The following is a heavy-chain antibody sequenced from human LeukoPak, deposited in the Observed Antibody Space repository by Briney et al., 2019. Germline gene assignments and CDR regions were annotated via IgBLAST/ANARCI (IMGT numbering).Heavy chain of an antibody. CDR1: GGSISSSSYY. Sequence: SETPSLTCTVSGGSISSSSYYWGWIRQPPGKGLEWIGSIYYSGSTYYNPSLKSRVTISVDTSKNQFSLKLSSVTAADTAVYYCARNYDYVWGSYRTYYFDYWGQGTLVTVSS. D-gene: IGHD3-16*02. J-gene: IGHJ4*02. CDR3: ARNYDYVWGSYRTYYFDY. V-gene: IGHV4-39*01. CDR2: IYYSGST.